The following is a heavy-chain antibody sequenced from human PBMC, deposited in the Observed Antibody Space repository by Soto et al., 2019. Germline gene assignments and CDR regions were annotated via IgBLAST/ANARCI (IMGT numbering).Heavy chain of an antibody. J-gene: IGHJ4*02. V-gene: IGHV3-23*01. CDR1: GFTFSRHA. Sequence: PGGSLRLSCTASGFTFSRHAMTWVRQAPGKGLEWVSGLSDSGGSIYYADSVKGRFTISRDNSKNTLYLQMNSLRAEDTAVYYCANLDTAMVWPFDYWGQGTLVTVSS. D-gene: IGHD5-18*01. CDR3: ANLDTAMVWPFDY. CDR2: LSDSGGSI.